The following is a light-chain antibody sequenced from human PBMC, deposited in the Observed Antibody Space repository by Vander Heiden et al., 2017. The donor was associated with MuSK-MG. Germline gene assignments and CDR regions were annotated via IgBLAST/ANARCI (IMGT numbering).Light chain of an antibody. CDR3: QSYDSSLSAVV. CDR2: GDS. J-gene: IGLJ2*01. Sequence: QSELTQPPSVSGAPGPCATTPCTGSSSNIGARYDVHWYQQLPGTAPSIRIYGDSNRPSGVPARFSGSKSGTYASLATTGLQGEDEADDYCQSYDSSLSAVVFGGGTKLTVL. CDR1: SSNIGARYD. V-gene: IGLV1-40*01.